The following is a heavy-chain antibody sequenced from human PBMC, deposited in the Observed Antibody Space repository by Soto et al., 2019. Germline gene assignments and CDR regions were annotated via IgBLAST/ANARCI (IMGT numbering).Heavy chain of an antibody. CDR1: GYTFTSYG. Sequence: ASVKVSCKASGYTFTSYGISWVRQAPGQGLEWMGWTSAYNGNTNYAQKLQGRVTMTTDTSTSTAYMELRSLRSDDTAVYYCARETSVGATYYYYYGMDVWGQGTTVTVSS. J-gene: IGHJ6*02. V-gene: IGHV1-18*04. D-gene: IGHD1-26*01. CDR3: ARETSVGATYYYYYGMDV. CDR2: TSAYNGNT.